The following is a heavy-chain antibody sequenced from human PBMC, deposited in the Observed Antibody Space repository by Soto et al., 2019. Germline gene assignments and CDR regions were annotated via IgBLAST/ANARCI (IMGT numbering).Heavy chain of an antibody. Sequence: PSETLSLTCTVSGGSISSYYWSWIQQPPGKGLEWIGYIYYSGSTNYNPSLKSRVTISVDTSKNQFSLKLSSVTAADTAVYYCARVWGGGFDFWGQGTMVTVSS. V-gene: IGHV4-59*01. CDR3: ARVWGGGFDF. J-gene: IGHJ3*01. CDR2: IYYSGST. CDR1: GGSISSYY. D-gene: IGHD3-10*01.